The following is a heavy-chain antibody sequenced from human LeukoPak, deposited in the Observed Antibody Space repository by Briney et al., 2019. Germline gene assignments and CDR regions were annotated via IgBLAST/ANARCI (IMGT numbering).Heavy chain of an antibody. J-gene: IGHJ5*02. CDR2: ISAYNGNT. CDR3: ANTADCSGGSCYSGWFDP. Sequence: ASVKVSCKASGYTFTSYGISWVRQAPGQGLEWMGWISAYNGNTNYAQKLRGRVTMTTDTSTSTAYMELRSLRSDDTAVYYCANTADCSGGSCYSGWFDPWGQGTLVTVSS. V-gene: IGHV1-18*01. CDR1: GYTFTSYG. D-gene: IGHD2-15*01.